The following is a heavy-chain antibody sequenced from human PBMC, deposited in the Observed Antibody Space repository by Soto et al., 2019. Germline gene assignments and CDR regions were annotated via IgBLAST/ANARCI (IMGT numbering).Heavy chain of an antibody. CDR1: GFSFGSYG. CDR3: ARDPGDYYFDY. CDR2: IWYDGSKK. Sequence: GGSLRLSCTASGFSFGSYGMHWVRQAPGKGLEWLTIIWYDGSKKYYADSVKGRFTISRDNSKNTLDLRMNGLRADDTAVYYCARDPGDYYFDYWGQGT. J-gene: IGHJ4*02. V-gene: IGHV3-33*01. D-gene: IGHD2-21*01.